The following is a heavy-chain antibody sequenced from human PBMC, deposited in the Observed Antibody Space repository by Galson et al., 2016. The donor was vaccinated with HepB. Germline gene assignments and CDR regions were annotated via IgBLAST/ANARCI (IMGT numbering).Heavy chain of an antibody. CDR1: GFTFSAYA. J-gene: IGHJ4*02. V-gene: IGHV3-23*01. CDR2: ISGSSVTI. CDR3: SKYPAKGTVDYFEY. D-gene: IGHD1-26*01. Sequence: SLRLSCAASGFTFSAYAMTWVRQAPGKGLEWVSGISGSSVTINYADSVKGRFTISRDNSKNTLYLQMNSLRAEDTAIYYCSKYPAKGTVDYFEYWGPGTLVTVSS.